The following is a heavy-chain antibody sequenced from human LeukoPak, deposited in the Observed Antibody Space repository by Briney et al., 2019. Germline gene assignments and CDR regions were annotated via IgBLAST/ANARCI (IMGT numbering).Heavy chain of an antibody. J-gene: IGHJ6*02. Sequence: GGSLRLSCAASGFTFSSYWMSWVRQAPGKGLEWVANIKQDGSEKYYADSVKGRFTISRDNSKNTLYLQMNSLRAEDTAVYYCAKGGSGYCSGGSCRAYYYGMDVWGQGTTVTVSS. V-gene: IGHV3-7*01. CDR3: AKGGSGYCSGGSCRAYYYGMDV. D-gene: IGHD2-15*01. CDR1: GFTFSSYW. CDR2: IKQDGSEK.